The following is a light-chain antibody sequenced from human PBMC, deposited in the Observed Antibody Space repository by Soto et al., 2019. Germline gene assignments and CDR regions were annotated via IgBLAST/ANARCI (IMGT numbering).Light chain of an antibody. CDR3: QHYGSSPPIT. J-gene: IGKJ5*01. CDR1: QSVSSKY. CDR2: AAS. V-gene: IGKV3-20*01. Sequence: DIVLTQSPGTLSLSPGERATLCCRASQSVSSKYLAWYQQKPGQAPRFLIYAASSRATGIPDRFSGSGSGTDFTLTISRLEPEDFAVYYCQHYGSSPPITFGQGTRLEIK.